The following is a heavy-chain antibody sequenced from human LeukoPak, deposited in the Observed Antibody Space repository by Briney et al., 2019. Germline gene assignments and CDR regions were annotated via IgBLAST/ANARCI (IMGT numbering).Heavy chain of an antibody. V-gene: IGHV4-61*02. CDR2: IYTSGST. D-gene: IGHD3-3*01. CDR1: GGSISSGSYY. J-gene: IGHJ3*02. CDR3: ARGEIFGVVIMQDAFDI. Sequence: SETLSLTCTVSGGSISSGSYYWSWIRQPPGKGLEWIGRIYTSGSTNYNPSLKSRVTISVDTSKNQFSLKLSSVTAADTAVYYCARGEIFGVVIMQDAFDIWGQGTVVTVSS.